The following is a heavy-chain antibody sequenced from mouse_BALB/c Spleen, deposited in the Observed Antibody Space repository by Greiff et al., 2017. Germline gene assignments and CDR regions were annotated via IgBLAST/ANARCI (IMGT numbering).Heavy chain of an antibody. Sequence: VKLLESGPGLVAPSQSLSITCTVSGFSLTSYGVHWVRQPPGKGLEWLGVIWAGGSTNYNSALMSRLSISKDNSKSQVFLKMNSLQTDDTAMYYCARDDYDGYAMDYWGQGTSVTVSS. D-gene: IGHD2-4*01. CDR1: GFSLTSYG. V-gene: IGHV2-9*02. J-gene: IGHJ4*01. CDR2: IWAGGST. CDR3: ARDDYDGYAMDY.